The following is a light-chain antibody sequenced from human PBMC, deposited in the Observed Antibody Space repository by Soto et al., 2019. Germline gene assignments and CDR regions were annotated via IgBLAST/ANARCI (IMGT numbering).Light chain of an antibody. V-gene: IGLV2-14*01. CDR1: SSDVVGNKY. CDR2: KVT. CDR3: ASSTSDSLYV. Sequence: QSVLTQPASVSGSPGQSITISCTGTSSDVVGNKYVSWYQQYPGKVPKLLINKVTNRPSGVSYRFSGSKSGNTASLTISALLAEDEADYFCASSTSDSLYVFGTGTKVTVL. J-gene: IGLJ1*01.